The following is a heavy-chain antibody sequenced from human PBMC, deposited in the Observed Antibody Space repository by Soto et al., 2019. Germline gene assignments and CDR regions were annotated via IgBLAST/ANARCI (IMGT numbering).Heavy chain of an antibody. CDR2: IYYTGTT. CDR1: GGSISSYY. V-gene: IGHV4-59*01. Sequence: QVQLQESGPGLVKPSETLSLTCTVSGGSISSYYWSWNRQPPGKGLEWIGYIYYTGTTNYNPSLKSRFXXSXDXXKNQFSLNLSSVTAADTAVYYCARMSRGAAAAFDDWGQGTLVTVSS. CDR3: ARMSRGAAAAFDD. J-gene: IGHJ4*02. D-gene: IGHD6-13*01.